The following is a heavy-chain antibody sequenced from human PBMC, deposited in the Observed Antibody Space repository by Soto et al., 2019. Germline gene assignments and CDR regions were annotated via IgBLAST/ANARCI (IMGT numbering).Heavy chain of an antibody. CDR1: GFDFSTHV. V-gene: IGHV3-23*01. J-gene: IGHJ5*02. D-gene: IGHD3-3*02. CDR3: ASPFRGLNRENWFDP. Sequence: QSGGSLRLSCTASGFDFSTHVISWLRQAPGKAPEWLSTISLSEGRTYYAESVKGRFTISGDNSNNTVYLQLSSLRADDTATYSCASPFRGLNRENWFDPWGQGTLVTVYS. CDR2: ISLSEGRT.